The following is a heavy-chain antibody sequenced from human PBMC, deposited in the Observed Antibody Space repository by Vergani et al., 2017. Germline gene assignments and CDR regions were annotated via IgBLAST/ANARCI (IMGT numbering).Heavy chain of an antibody. CDR2: IISTGST. V-gene: IGHV4-30-4*01. Sequence: VQLLESGPRLVKPSQTLSLTCSVSGDSVTGGDQYWSWIRHSPGKGLEWLGYIISTGSTHYNPSLHSRLTISLDASKNQFSLRLRSVTAADTAVYFCARQVLLSFEEFAVIGWFDPWGQGTLVTVSS. J-gene: IGHJ5*02. D-gene: IGHD3-10*01. CDR3: ARQVLLSFEEFAVIGWFDP. CDR1: GDSVTGGDQY.